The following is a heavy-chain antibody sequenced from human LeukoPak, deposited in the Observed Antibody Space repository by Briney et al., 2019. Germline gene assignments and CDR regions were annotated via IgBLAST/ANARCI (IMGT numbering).Heavy chain of an antibody. Sequence: PGRSLRLSCAASGFTFSSYGMHWVRQAPGKGLEWVAVISYDGSNKYYADSVKGRFTISRDNSKNTLYLQMNSLRAEDTAVYYCAKDFAHYFDYWGQGTLVTVSS. CDR1: GFTFSSYG. J-gene: IGHJ4*02. CDR3: AKDFAHYFDY. V-gene: IGHV3-30*18. CDR2: ISYDGSNK.